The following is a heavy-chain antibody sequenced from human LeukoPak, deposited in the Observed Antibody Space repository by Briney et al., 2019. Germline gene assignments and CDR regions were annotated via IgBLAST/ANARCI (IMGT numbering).Heavy chain of an antibody. J-gene: IGHJ4*02. CDR1: GFPFSSYA. CDR2: ISGSGGST. CDR3: AKGDTMVLNSPPFFDY. Sequence: GGSLSLSCAASGFPFSSYAMSWVRQAPGKGLEWVSAISGSGGSTYYADSVKGRFTISRDNSKNTLYLQMNSLRAEDTAVYYCAKGDTMVLNSPPFFDYWGQGTLVTVSS. V-gene: IGHV3-23*01. D-gene: IGHD3-10*01.